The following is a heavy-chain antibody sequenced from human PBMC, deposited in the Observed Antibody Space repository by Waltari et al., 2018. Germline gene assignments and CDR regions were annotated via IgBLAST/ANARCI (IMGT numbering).Heavy chain of an antibody. J-gene: IGHJ4*02. CDR2: ISWNSGSI. CDR1: GFTFDDYA. Sequence: EVQLVESGGGLVQPGRSLRLSCAASGFTFDDYAMHWVRQAPGKGLDGGSVISWNSGSIGYADSVKGRFTISRDNAKNSLYLQMNSLRAEDTALYYCAKDMDLAVAGTIDYWGQGTLVTVSS. CDR3: AKDMDLAVAGTIDY. D-gene: IGHD6-19*01. V-gene: IGHV3-9*01.